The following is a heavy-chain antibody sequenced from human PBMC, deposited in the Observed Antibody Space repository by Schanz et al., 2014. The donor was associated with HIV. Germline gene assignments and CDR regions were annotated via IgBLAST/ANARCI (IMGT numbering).Heavy chain of an antibody. J-gene: IGHJ5*02. CDR2: ILRFSGTP. CDR3: VRRGPIAAIDCSLDP. D-gene: IGHD6-13*01. CDR1: GDTLDNYV. V-gene: IGHV1-69*06. Sequence: QVQLVQSGAEVKKPGSSVKVSCKASGDTLDNYVISWVRQAPGQGPEWMGGILRFSGTPSYAQKFQDRVTLTRDTTATTVYMELSSLKSEDTAVYYCVRRGPIAAIDCSLDPWGQGTLVTVSS.